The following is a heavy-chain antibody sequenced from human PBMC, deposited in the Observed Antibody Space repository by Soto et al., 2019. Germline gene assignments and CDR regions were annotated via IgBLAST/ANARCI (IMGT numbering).Heavy chain of an antibody. V-gene: IGHV3-74*01. Sequence: SGGSLRLSCAASGFTFSTYWMHWVRQAPGKGLQWVSLIGTDGSTTAYADSVKGRFTISRDNAKNTLDLQMNSLRAEDTAVYYCASSLLTPFDYWGQGTLVTVSS. CDR3: ASSLLTPFDY. CDR1: GFTFSTYW. J-gene: IGHJ4*02. D-gene: IGHD7-27*01. CDR2: IGTDGSTT.